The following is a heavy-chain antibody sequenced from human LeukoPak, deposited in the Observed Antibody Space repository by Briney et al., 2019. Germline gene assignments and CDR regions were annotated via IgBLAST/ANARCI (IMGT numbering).Heavy chain of an antibody. V-gene: IGHV4-30-2*01. CDR2: IYHDDTT. CDR1: GGSVSSSGYY. Sequence: SETLSLTCTVSGGSVSSSGYYWSWIRQPPGKGLEWLGYIYHDDTTYYNPSLKSRVSILLDRSKNQFSLKLSSVTAADTAVYYCARDPYYGSGSYLEFDYWGQGTLVTVSS. D-gene: IGHD3-10*01. J-gene: IGHJ4*02. CDR3: ARDPYYGSGSYLEFDY.